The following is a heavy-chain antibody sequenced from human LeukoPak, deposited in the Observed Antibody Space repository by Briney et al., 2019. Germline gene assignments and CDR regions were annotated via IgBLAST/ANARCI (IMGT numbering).Heavy chain of an antibody. CDR1: GASLSSGSYY. D-gene: IGHD3-22*01. CDR3: AREYYYDSSGYDY. CDR2: IYPSGST. J-gene: IGHJ4*02. V-gene: IGHV4-61*02. Sequence: SETLSLTCTVSGASLSSGSYYWSWSRQPAGRGLEWIVRIYPSGSTDYNPSLKSRITISINTSKNQFSLKQSSVTAADTAVYYCAREYYYDSSGYDYWGQGTLVPVSS.